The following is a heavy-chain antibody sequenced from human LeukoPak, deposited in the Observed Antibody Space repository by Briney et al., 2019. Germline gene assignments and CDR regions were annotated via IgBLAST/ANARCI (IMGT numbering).Heavy chain of an antibody. Sequence: SETLSLTCTVSGGSIFSSTYYWGWIRQPPGKGLEWIGSIYYSGSTYYSPSLKSRVTMSVDTSKNQFSLKLTSVTAADTAVYDCARLGSSSPNWYFDLWGHGTLVTVSS. CDR2: IYYSGST. V-gene: IGHV4-39*01. J-gene: IGHJ2*01. D-gene: IGHD6-6*01. CDR3: ARLGSSSPNWYFDL. CDR1: GGSIFSSTYY.